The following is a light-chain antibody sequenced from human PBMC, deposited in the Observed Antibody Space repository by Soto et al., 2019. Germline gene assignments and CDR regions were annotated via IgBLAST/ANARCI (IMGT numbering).Light chain of an antibody. CDR2: KAS. CDR3: HQYNTYSQT. V-gene: IGKV1-5*03. CDR1: QTISSW. J-gene: IGKJ1*01. Sequence: DIQMTQSPSTLSGSVGDRVTITCRASQTISSWLAWYQQKPGKAPKLLIYKASTLKSGVPSRFSGSGSVTEFTLTISSLQPDDFATYYCHQYNTYSQTFGQGTKVDIK.